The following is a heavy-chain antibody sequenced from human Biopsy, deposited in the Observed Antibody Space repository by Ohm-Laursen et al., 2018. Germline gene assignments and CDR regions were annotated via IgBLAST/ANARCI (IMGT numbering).Heavy chain of an antibody. CDR2: IYYDGIT. Sequence: GTLSLTWAVSGYSVTNDYYWGWIRQPPGKGLEWIGNIYYDGITYYNPSLKSRVAMSVDTSKNQFSLRLTSVTAADTAVYYCARVAGGYAYYYGMDVWGQGTTVIDSS. D-gene: IGHD5-12*01. J-gene: IGHJ6*02. CDR3: ARVAGGYAYYYGMDV. CDR1: GYSVTNDYY. V-gene: IGHV4-38-2*01.